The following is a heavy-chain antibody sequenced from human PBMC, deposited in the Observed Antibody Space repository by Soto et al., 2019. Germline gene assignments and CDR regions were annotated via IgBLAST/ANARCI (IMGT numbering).Heavy chain of an antibody. V-gene: IGHV4-59*12. J-gene: IGHJ3*02. CDR1: GASITTYS. CDR3: ARRGRHYSDFLSRPRVVGAFDI. CDR2: VFYSVSS. D-gene: IGHD3-9*01. Sequence: QVQLQESGPGLVRPSETLSLTCTVSGASITTYSWNWIRQSPGKGLEWIGNVFYSVSSDSDPSLKSRLTVSVHTSKNPVSLRLRSLTAWHTAVYYCARRGRHYSDFLSRPRVVGAFDIWGQGTPVTVSS.